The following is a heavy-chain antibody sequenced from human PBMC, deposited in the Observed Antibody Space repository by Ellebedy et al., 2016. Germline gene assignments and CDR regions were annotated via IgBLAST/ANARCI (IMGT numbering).Heavy chain of an antibody. J-gene: IGHJ3*01. V-gene: IGHV3-53*01. CDR2: IYTTGAT. CDR3: VTRHNGAFDF. CDR1: GFTVSSND. D-gene: IGHD1-1*01. Sequence: GESLKISXAASGFTVSSNDMNWIRQAPGKGLEWVSVIYTTGATYYADSVKGRFTISRDNSKNTLYLQMSGLGAGDTALYYCVTRHNGAFDFWGQGTMVTVSS.